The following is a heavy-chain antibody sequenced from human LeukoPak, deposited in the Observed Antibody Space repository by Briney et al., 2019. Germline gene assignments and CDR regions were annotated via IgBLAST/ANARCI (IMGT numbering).Heavy chain of an antibody. CDR3: ARLLSNYYYYYMDV. CDR2: IKQDGSEE. D-gene: IGHD2/OR15-2a*01. V-gene: IGHV3-7*01. J-gene: IGHJ6*03. Sequence: GGSLRVSSAPSGFTFSSYWMSWVCQAPGKGLEWVANIKQDGSEEYYVDSAKGRFTIPRDNAKNSLYLQMNGLTAEDTAVYYCARLLSNYYYYYMDVWGKGTTVTVSS. CDR1: GFTFSSYW.